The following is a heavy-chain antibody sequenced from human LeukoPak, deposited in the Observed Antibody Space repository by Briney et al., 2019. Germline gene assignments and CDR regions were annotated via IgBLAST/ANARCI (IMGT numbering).Heavy chain of an antibody. CDR1: GFSLSTSGMC. Sequence: SGPALVKPTQTLTLTCTFSGFSLSTSGMCVSWIRQPPGKALEWLARIDWDDDKYYSTSLKTRLTISKDTSKNQVVLTMTNMDPVDTATYYCARILLNGIAVAGPFDYWGQGTLVTVSS. V-gene: IGHV2-70*11. CDR3: ARILLNGIAVAGPFDY. J-gene: IGHJ4*02. CDR2: IDWDDDK. D-gene: IGHD6-19*01.